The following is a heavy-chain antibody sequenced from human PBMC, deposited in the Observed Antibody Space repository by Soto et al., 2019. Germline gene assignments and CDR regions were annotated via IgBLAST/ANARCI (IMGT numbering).Heavy chain of an antibody. J-gene: IGHJ4*02. CDR2: IGPASGDT. V-gene: IGHV1-2*02. Sequence: AKVSCKASGYTFTGNYIHWVRQDTGQGPEWMGEIGPASGDTRYTQKFQGRVTMTRDTSITTVYMELNNLSPDDTAVYYCGRGRSGQLVVFYWGQGTPVTVSS. CDR1: GYTFTGNY. D-gene: IGHD3-10*01. CDR3: GRGRSGQLVVFY.